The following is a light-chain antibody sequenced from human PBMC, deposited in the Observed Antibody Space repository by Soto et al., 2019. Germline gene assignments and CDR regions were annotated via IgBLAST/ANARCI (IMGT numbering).Light chain of an antibody. J-gene: IGLJ3*02. CDR2: GNR. Sequence: QLVLTQPPSVSGAPGQRVTISCTGNNSNLGAGYDVHWYQQLPGAAPKLVIFGNRNRPSGVPERFSGSKSGNTASLTISGLHVEDEADYYCCSYAGSYTWVFGGGTQLTVL. CDR3: CSYAGSYTWV. CDR1: NSNLGAGYD. V-gene: IGLV1-40*01.